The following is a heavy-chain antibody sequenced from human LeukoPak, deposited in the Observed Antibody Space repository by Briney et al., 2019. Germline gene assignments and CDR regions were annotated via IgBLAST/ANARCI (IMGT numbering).Heavy chain of an antibody. V-gene: IGHV3-30*04. CDR3: ASGWGSSSGWYYD. CDR2: ISYDGSNK. Sequence: GGSLSPSLAALELTLGTYAIHGFRKAPAKGREGLAVISYDGSNKYYADSVKGRFTISRDNSKNTLYLQMNSLRAEDTAVYYCASGWGSSSGWYYDWGQGTLVTVSS. J-gene: IGHJ4*02. CDR1: ELTLGTYA. D-gene: IGHD6-19*01.